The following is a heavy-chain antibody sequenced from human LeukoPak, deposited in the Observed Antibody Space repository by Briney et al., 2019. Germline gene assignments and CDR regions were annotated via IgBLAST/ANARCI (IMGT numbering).Heavy chain of an antibody. CDR1: GLTFSSYG. CDR2: IWYDGSNK. CDR3: ARSHYYDRSSAFDI. D-gene: IGHD3-22*01. J-gene: IGHJ3*02. V-gene: IGHV3-33*01. Sequence: GGSLRLSCAASGLTFSSYGMHWVRQAPGKGLEWVAVIWYDGSNKYYADSVKGRFTISRDNSKNTLYLQMNSLRAEDTAVYYCARSHYYDRSSAFDIWGQGTMVTVSS.